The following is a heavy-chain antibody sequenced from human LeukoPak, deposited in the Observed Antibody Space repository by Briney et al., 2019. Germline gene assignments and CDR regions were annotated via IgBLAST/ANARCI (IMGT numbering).Heavy chain of an antibody. Sequence: GASVKVSCKASGYTFTSYYMHWVRQAPGQGLEWMGGIIPIFGTANYAQKFQGRVTITTDKSTSTAYMELSSLRSEDTAVYYCARGPYDFWSGNANYYYYYMDVWGKGTTVTVSS. CDR3: ARGPYDFWSGNANYYYYYMDV. V-gene: IGHV1-69*05. CDR1: GYTFTSYY. D-gene: IGHD3-3*01. CDR2: IIPIFGTA. J-gene: IGHJ6*03.